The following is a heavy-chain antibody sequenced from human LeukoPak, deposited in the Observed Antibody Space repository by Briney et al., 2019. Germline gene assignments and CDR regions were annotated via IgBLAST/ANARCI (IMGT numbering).Heavy chain of an antibody. CDR3: ASGEGGEFFDY. CDR2: IYYSGST. D-gene: IGHD3-10*01. CDR1: GGSISSYY. J-gene: IGHJ4*02. Sequence: SETLSLTCTVSGGSISSYYWSWIRQPPGKGLEWIGYIYYSGSTNYNPSLKSRVTISVDTSKPQFSLKLSSVTAADTAVYYCASGEGGEFFDYWGQGTLVTVSS. V-gene: IGHV4-59*01.